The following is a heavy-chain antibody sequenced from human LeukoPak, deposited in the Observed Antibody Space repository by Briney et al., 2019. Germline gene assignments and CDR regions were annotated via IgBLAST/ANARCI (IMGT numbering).Heavy chain of an antibody. Sequence: ASVKLSCKASGYTFTGYYMHWVRQAPGQGIEWMGWSNPNSGGTNYAQKFQGRVPMTRDTSISTAYMELSRLRSDDTAVYYCARPGVAVAGHRGYFDYWGQGTLVTVSS. J-gene: IGHJ4*02. D-gene: IGHD6-19*01. CDR2: SNPNSGGT. V-gene: IGHV1-2*02. CDR1: GYTFTGYY. CDR3: ARPGVAVAGHRGYFDY.